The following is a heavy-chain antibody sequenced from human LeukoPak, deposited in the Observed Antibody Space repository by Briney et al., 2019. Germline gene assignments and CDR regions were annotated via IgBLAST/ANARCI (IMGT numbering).Heavy chain of an antibody. CDR3: AIDCSSTSCYPFDY. CDR2: ISGSGGST. Sequence: PGGSLRLSCAASGFTFSSYAMSWVRQAPGKGLEWVSAISGSGGSTYYADSVKGRFTISRDNSKNTLYLQMNSLRAEDTAVYYCAIDCSSTSCYPFDYWGQGTLVTVSS. V-gene: IGHV3-23*01. CDR1: GFTFSSYA. D-gene: IGHD2-2*01. J-gene: IGHJ4*02.